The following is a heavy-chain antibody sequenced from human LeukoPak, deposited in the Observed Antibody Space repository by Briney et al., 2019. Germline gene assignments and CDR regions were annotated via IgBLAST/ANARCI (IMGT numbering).Heavy chain of an antibody. J-gene: IGHJ2*01. Sequence: ASVKVSCKASGYTFTSYDINWVRQAPGQGLEWMGWMNPNSGNTGYAQKFQGRVTMTRNTSISTAYMELSSLRSEDTAVYYCARVAVAGPYWYFDLWGRGTLVTVSS. CDR1: GYTFTSYD. CDR3: ARVAVAGPYWYFDL. CDR2: MNPNSGNT. V-gene: IGHV1-8*01. D-gene: IGHD6-19*01.